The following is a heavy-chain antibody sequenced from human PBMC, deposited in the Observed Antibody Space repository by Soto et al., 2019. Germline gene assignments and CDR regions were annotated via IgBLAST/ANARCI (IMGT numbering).Heavy chain of an antibody. D-gene: IGHD3-22*01. Sequence: QVQLVQSGAEVKKPGSSVKVSCKASGGTFSSFVISWVRQAPGQGLEWMVRIIPSIGIINYAQKFQGRVTITADTSTNTADMELSSLRADDTAVYYCAREGDMKFHSDSSDEPGYWGQGTLVTVSS. CDR1: GGTFSSFV. CDR3: AREGDMKFHSDSSDEPGY. CDR2: IIPSIGII. V-gene: IGHV1-69*04. J-gene: IGHJ4*02.